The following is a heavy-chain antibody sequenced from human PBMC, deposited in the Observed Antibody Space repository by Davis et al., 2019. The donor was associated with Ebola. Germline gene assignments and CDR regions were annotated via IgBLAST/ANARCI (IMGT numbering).Heavy chain of an antibody. V-gene: IGHV4-59*01. CDR2: IYYSGST. J-gene: IGHJ5*02. CDR3: ARVRLVAAAGTGWFDP. CDR1: GGSISSYY. D-gene: IGHD6-13*01. Sequence: PSETLSLTCTVSGGSISSYYWSWIRQPPGKGLEWIGYIYYSGSTNYNPSLKSRVTISVDTSKNQFSLKLSSVTAADTAVYYCARVRLVAAAGTGWFDPWGQGTLVTVSS.